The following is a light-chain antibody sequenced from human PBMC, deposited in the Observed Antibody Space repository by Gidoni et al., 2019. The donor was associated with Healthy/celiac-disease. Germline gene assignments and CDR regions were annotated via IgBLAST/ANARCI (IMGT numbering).Light chain of an antibody. J-gene: IGKJ3*01. V-gene: IGKV3-20*01. Sequence: EIVLTQSPGTLSLSPGERATLSCRASQSVSSSYLAWYQQKPGQAPRLLIYGASSRATGIPDRFSGSWSGTDFTLTISRLEPEDFAVYYCQQYGSFTFGPGTKVDIK. CDR3: QQYGSFT. CDR1: QSVSSSY. CDR2: GAS.